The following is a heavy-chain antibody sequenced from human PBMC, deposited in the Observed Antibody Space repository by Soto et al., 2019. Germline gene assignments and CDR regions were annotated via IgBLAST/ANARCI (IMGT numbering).Heavy chain of an antibody. V-gene: IGHV2-5*02. CDR3: AYLPCSGGSCYWFSFSGMDV. J-gene: IGHJ6*02. D-gene: IGHD2-15*01. CDR2: IYWDDDK. CDR1: GFSLSTSGVG. Sequence: ITLKESGPALVKPTQTLTLTCTFSGFSLSTSGVGVAGIRQPPGKALEWLALIYWDDDKRYRPSLESRLTITKDTSKNQVVLTMTNMDSVDTATYYCAYLPCSGGSCYWFSFSGMDVWGQGTTVTVSS.